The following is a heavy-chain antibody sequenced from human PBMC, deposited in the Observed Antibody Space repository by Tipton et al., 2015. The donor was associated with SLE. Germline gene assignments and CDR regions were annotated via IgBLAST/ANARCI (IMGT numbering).Heavy chain of an antibody. CDR2: IYYSGST. J-gene: IGHJ4*02. V-gene: IGHV4-59*11. CDR1: GGSISSHY. CDR3: ARDDCSSTSCYRRGYYFDY. Sequence: TLSLTYAVSGGSISSHYWSWVRQPPGKGLEWIGYIYYSGSTNYNPSLKSRVTISADTSKNQFSLKLSSVTATDTAVYYCARDDCSSTSCYRRGYYFDYWGQGTLVTVSS. D-gene: IGHD2-2*02.